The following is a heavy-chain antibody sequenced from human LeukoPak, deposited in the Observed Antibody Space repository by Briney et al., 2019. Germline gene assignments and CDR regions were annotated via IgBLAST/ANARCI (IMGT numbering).Heavy chain of an antibody. J-gene: IGHJ3*02. CDR1: GFTFSSYG. D-gene: IGHD6-19*01. Sequence: PGGSLRLSCAASGFTFSSYGMHWVRQAPGKGLEWVSAISGSGGSTYYADSVKGRFTISRDNSKNTLYLQMNSLRAEDTAVYYCAKDPLAVADSDAFDIWGQGTMVTVSS. CDR3: AKDPLAVADSDAFDI. CDR2: ISGSGGST. V-gene: IGHV3-23*01.